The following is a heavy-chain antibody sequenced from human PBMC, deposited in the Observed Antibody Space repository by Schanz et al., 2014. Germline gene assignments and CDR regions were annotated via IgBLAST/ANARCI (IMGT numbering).Heavy chain of an antibody. D-gene: IGHD3-16*01. Sequence: QVQLVQSGAEVRKPGSSVRVSCKASGGTFTSYAFSWVRQAPGQGLEWMGRIIPIVDITNYAQKFLGRVTITADKSTSTAYMELKSLRPADTAVYYCATIGVNDYWRFGLDLWGQGTTVTVSS. CDR3: ATIGVNDYWRFGLDL. CDR1: GGTFTSYA. J-gene: IGHJ6*02. CDR2: IIPIVDIT. V-gene: IGHV1-69*04.